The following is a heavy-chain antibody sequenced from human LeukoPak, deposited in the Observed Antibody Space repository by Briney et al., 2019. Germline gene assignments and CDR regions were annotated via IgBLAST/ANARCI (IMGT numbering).Heavy chain of an antibody. CDR2: IWYDGSNK. D-gene: IGHD3-10*01. V-gene: IGHV3-33*01. CDR3: ARGPYYYGSGSWGILDY. Sequence: PGGSPRLSRAASGFTFSSYGMHWVRQAPGKGLEWVAVIWYDGSNKYYADSVKGRFTISRDNSKNTLYLQMNSLRAEDTAVYYCARGPYYYGSGSWGILDYWGQGTLVTVSS. J-gene: IGHJ4*02. CDR1: GFTFSSYG.